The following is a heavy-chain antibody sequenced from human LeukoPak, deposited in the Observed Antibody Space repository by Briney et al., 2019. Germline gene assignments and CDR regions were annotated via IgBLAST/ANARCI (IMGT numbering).Heavy chain of an antibody. D-gene: IGHD3-9*01. J-gene: IGHJ4*02. V-gene: IGHV4-4*07. CDR3: ARRQSLRYFDWPFDY. CDR1: GGSISSYY. Sequence: SETLSLTCTVSGGSISSYYWSWIRQPAGKGLEWIGRIYTSGSTNYNPSLKSRVTMSVDTSKNQFSLKLSSVTAADTAVYYCARRQSLRYFDWPFDYWGQGTLVTVSS. CDR2: IYTSGST.